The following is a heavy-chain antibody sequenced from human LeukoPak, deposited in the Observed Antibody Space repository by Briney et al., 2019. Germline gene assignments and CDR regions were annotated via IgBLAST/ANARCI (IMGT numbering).Heavy chain of an antibody. CDR1: GFTFSSYA. J-gene: IGHJ6*02. V-gene: IGHV3-23*01. Sequence: QSGGSLRLSCAASGFTFSSYAMSWVRQAPGKGLEWVSAISGSGDSTYYADSVKGRFTISRDNSKNTLYLQMNSLRAEDTAVYYCAKAGGYSYGFPYYGMDVWGRGTTVTVSS. CDR2: ISGSGDST. CDR3: AKAGGYSYGFPYYGMDV. D-gene: IGHD5-18*01.